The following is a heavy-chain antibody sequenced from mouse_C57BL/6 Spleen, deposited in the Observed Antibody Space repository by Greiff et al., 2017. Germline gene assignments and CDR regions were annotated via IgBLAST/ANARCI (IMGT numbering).Heavy chain of an antibody. D-gene: IGHD2-5*01. CDR3: ARRGHSNYYAMDY. CDR2: INYDGSST. Sequence: EVKLMESEGGLVQPGRSMKLSCTASGFTFSDYYMAWVRQVPEKGLEWVANINYDGSSTYYLDSLKSRFIISRDNAKNILYLQMSSLKSEDTATYYCARRGHSNYYAMDYWGQGTSVTVSS. J-gene: IGHJ4*01. V-gene: IGHV5-16*01. CDR1: GFTFSDYY.